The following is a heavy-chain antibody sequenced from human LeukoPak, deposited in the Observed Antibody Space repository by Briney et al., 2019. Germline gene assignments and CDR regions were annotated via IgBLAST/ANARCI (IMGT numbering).Heavy chain of an antibody. Sequence: PSQTLSLTCTVSGVSISSDDYSWSWIRQPPGRGLEWIGYIYYSGSTNYNPSLKSRVTISVDTSKNQFSLKLSSVTAADTAMYYCARGGYSYAEKNDYWGQGTLVTVSS. V-gene: IGHV4-61*08. CDR3: ARGGYSYAEKNDY. D-gene: IGHD5-18*01. J-gene: IGHJ4*02. CDR1: GVSISSDDYS. CDR2: IYYSGST.